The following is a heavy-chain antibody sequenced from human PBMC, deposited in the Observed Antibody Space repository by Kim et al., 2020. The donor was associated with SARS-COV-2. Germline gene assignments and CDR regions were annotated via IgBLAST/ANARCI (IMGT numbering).Heavy chain of an antibody. Sequence: GGSLRLSCAASGFTVSSNYMSWVRQAPGKGLEWVSVIYSGGSTYYADSVKGRFTISRHNSKNTLYLQMNSLRAEDTAVYYCAREGYCTNGVCYTGAFDIWGQGTMVTVSS. CDR3: AREGYCTNGVCYTGAFDI. CDR1: GFTVSSNY. J-gene: IGHJ3*02. D-gene: IGHD2-8*01. CDR2: IYSGGST. V-gene: IGHV3-53*04.